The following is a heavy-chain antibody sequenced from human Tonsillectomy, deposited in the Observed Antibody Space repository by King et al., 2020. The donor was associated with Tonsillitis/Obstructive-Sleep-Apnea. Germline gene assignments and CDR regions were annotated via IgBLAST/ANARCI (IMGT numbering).Heavy chain of an antibody. V-gene: IGHV4-61*01. CDR2: IYYSGST. Sequence: VKLQESGPGLVKPSETLSLTCTVSGGSVSSGSYYWSWIRQPPGKGLEWIGYIYYSGSTNYNPSLKSRVTISVDTSKNQFSLKLSSVTAADTAVYYCARDRAVATRALIFDYWGQGTLVTVSS. CDR3: ARDRAVATRALIFDY. D-gene: IGHD5-12*01. J-gene: IGHJ4*02. CDR1: GGSVSSGSYY.